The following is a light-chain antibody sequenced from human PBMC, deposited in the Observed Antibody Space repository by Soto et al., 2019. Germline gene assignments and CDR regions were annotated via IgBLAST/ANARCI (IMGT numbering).Light chain of an antibody. Sequence: QSALTQPASVSGSPGQSITISCTGTSSDVGGYNYVSWYQLHPGKAPKLILHEVINRPSGVSNRFSDSKSGNTASLTISGLQAEDEADYSCSSYTSSNTLLFGGGTKLTVL. CDR3: SSYTSSNTLL. CDR1: SSDVGGYNY. V-gene: IGLV2-14*01. CDR2: EVI. J-gene: IGLJ3*02.